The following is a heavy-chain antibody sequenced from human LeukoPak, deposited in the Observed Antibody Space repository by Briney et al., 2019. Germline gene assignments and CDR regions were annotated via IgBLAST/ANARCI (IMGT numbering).Heavy chain of an antibody. V-gene: IGHV3-21*01. J-gene: IGHJ4*02. Sequence: PGGSLRLSCAASGFTFSSYSMNWVRQAPGKGLEWVSSISSSSSYIYYADSVKGRFTISRDNSKNTLYLQMNSLRAEDTAVYYCTRGRPGSGNIFDYWGQGTLVTVSS. D-gene: IGHD3-10*01. CDR3: TRGRPGSGNIFDY. CDR1: GFTFSSYS. CDR2: ISSSSSYI.